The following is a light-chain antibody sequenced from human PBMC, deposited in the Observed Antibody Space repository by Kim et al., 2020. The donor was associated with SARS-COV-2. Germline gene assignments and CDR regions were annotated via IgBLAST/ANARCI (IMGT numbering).Light chain of an antibody. CDR1: QSISTW. CDR3: QHYNAYPWT. Sequence: DVHMTQSPATLSAAVGDRVTITCRASQSISTWVAWYQQKPGKAPNLLIYKASILESGVPSRFSGSASWTEFTLTITSLQPDDFGTYYCQHYNAYPWTFGQGTKVDIK. CDR2: KAS. V-gene: IGKV1-5*03. J-gene: IGKJ1*01.